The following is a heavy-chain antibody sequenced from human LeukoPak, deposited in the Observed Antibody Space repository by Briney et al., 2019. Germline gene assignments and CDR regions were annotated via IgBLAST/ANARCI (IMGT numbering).Heavy chain of an antibody. V-gene: IGHV3-30-3*02. J-gene: IGHJ4*02. Sequence: GGSLRLSCTTTGFTSSIYSMHWVRQAPGKGLEWVAVMSYDGVDEYYADSVKGRFTISRDNSKNTLYLQMNSLRAEDTAVYYCAKSDYYDSSGYYPSEYWGQGTLVTVSS. CDR1: GFTSSIYS. CDR2: MSYDGVDE. CDR3: AKSDYYDSSGYYPSEY. D-gene: IGHD3-22*01.